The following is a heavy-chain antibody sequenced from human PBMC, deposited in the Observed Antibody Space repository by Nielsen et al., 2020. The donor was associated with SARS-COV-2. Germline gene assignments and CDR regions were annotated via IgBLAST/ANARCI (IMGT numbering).Heavy chain of an antibody. CDR2: ISSSSSYI. CDR1: GFTFSSYS. J-gene: IGHJ3*01. D-gene: IGHD3-3*01. V-gene: IGHV3-21*04. CDR3: ARESDDAFDV. Sequence: GGSLRLSCAASGFTFSSYSMNWVRQAPGKGLEWVSSISSSSSYIYYTDSVKGRFTISRDNARNSLYLQMNSLRAEDTAVYYCARESDDAFDVWGHGTMVTVSS.